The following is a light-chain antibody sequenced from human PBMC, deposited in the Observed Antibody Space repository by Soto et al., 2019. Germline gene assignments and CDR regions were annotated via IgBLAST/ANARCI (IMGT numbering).Light chain of an antibody. CDR2: GAS. V-gene: IGKV3-15*01. CDR1: QSVSNN. CDR3: QQYYNWPPIT. J-gene: IGKJ5*01. Sequence: IVLTHSPGTLSLSPGEIATLSCRAVQSVSNNYLSWYQQKPGQAPRLLIYGASTRATGIPARFSGSGSGTEFTLTISSLQSEDFAVYYCQQYYNWPPITFGQGTRLEIK.